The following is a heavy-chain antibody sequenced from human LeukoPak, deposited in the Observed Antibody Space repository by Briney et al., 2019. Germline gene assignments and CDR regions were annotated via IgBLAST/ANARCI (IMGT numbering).Heavy chain of an antibody. V-gene: IGHV1-18*01. CDR1: GYTFTSYG. CDR3: ARDMGVYSSSWYDY. D-gene: IGHD6-13*01. Sequence: ASVKVSCKASGYTFTSYGISWVRQAPGQGLEWMGWISAYNGNTNYAQKLQGRVTMTTDTSTSTAYMELRSLRSDDTAVYYCARDMGVYSSSWYDYWGQGTLVTVSS. J-gene: IGHJ4*02. CDR2: ISAYNGNT.